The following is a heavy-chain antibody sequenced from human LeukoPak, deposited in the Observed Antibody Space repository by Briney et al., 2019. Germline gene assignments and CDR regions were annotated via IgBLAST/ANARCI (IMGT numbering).Heavy chain of an antibody. CDR2: IYTSGST. D-gene: IGHD1-14*01. CDR3: ANLISPGWFDP. V-gene: IGHV4-61*02. J-gene: IGHJ5*02. CDR1: GGSISSGSYY. Sequence: SETLSLTCTVSGGSISSGSYYWSWIRQPAGKGLEWIGRIYTSGSTNYNPSLKSRVTISVDTSKNQFSLKLGSVTAADTAVYYCANLISPGWFDPWAREPWSPSPQ.